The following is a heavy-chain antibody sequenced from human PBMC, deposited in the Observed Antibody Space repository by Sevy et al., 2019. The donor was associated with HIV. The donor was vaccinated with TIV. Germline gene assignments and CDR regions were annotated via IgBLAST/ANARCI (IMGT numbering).Heavy chain of an antibody. CDR1: GFTFSDYA. D-gene: IGHD2-8*01. CDR2: ISYDERDK. CDR3: ARRDVNHQYLMDY. Sequence: GGSLRLSCAASGFTFSDYAMHWVRQAPGKGLEWLSYISYDERDKYYLDSVRGRFSVSRDISKRTLFLQMNDLRPEDTAFYYCARRDVNHQYLMDYWGQGILVTVSS. J-gene: IGHJ4*02. V-gene: IGHV3-30*03.